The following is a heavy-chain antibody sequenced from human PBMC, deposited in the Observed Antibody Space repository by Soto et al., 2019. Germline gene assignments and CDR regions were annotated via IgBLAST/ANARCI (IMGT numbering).Heavy chain of an antibody. D-gene: IGHD6-13*01. CDR2: IYHSGST. Sequence: SETLSLTCAVSGGSISSGGYSWSWIRQPPGKGLEWIGYIYHSGSTYYNPSLKSRVTISVDTSKNQFSLKLSSVTAADTAVYYCASSYSSSPKRGFDPWGQGTLVTVSS. CDR3: ASSYSSSPKRGFDP. J-gene: IGHJ5*02. V-gene: IGHV4-30-2*01. CDR1: GGSISSGGYS.